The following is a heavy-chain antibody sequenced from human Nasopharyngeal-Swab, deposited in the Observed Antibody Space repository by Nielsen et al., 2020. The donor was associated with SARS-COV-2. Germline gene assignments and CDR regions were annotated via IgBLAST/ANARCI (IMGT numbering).Heavy chain of an antibody. CDR2: IRGSSHGGTS. Sequence: GGSLRLSCTASGFTFGDYAVSWFRQPTGKGLEWVGVIRGSSHGGTSEYATSVKGRFSMSSDDSAGIVYLQMNSLKTEDTAKYYCTREGYGDFGFMDVWGQGTTVTVSS. D-gene: IGHD4-17*01. V-gene: IGHV3-49*03. CDR1: GFTFGDYA. CDR3: TREGYGDFGFMDV. J-gene: IGHJ6*02.